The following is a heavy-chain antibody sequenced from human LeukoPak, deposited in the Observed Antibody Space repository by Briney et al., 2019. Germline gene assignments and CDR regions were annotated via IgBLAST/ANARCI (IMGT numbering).Heavy chain of an antibody. CDR3: AKVGCSTTSCYAGDDY. V-gene: IGHV3-23*01. CDR2: ISADGRTT. CDR1: GFTFSNYA. J-gene: IGHJ4*02. Sequence: GGSLRLSCAASGFTFSNYAMSWVRQAPGRGLEGASTISADGRTTYYADSVKVSFTVSREYSKNTLYLPLNSLRAEDTAVYHCAKVGCSTTSCYAGDDYWGQGTLVIISS. D-gene: IGHD2-2*01.